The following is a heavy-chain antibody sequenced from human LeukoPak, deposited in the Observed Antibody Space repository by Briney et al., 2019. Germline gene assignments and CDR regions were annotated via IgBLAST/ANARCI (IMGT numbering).Heavy chain of an antibody. CDR2: IYTSGST. V-gene: IGHV4-61*02. CDR1: GGSISSGSYY. J-gene: IGHJ6*03. CDR3: ARVNGGSYYYYYMDV. Sequence: SETLSLTCTVSGGSISSGSYYWSWIRQPAGKGLEWIGRIYTSGSTNYNPSLKSRLTISVDTSKNQFSLKPSSVTAADTAVYYCARVNGGSYYYYYMDVWGKGTTVTISS. D-gene: IGHD1-26*01.